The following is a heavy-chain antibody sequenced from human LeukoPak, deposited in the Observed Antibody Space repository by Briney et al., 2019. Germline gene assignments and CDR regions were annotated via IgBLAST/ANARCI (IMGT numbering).Heavy chain of an antibody. J-gene: IGHJ4*02. CDR1: GFTFSSYG. CDR2: ISYDGSNK. V-gene: IGHV3-30*03. D-gene: IGHD6-13*01. Sequence: GGSLRLSCAASGFTFSSYGMHWVRQAPGKGLEWVAVISYDGSNKYYADSVKGRFTISRDNSKNTLYLQMNSLRAEDTAVYYCARVAAGTWSLDYWGQGTLVTVSS. CDR3: ARVAAGTWSLDY.